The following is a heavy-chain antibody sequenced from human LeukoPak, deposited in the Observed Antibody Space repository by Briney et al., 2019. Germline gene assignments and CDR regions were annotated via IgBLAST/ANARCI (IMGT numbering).Heavy chain of an antibody. Sequence: PSETLSLTCTVSGDSISSSSYYWGWIRQPPGKGLEWIASIYYSGSTYYNPSLKSRVSISVDTSKNQLSLKLSFVTAADTAMYYCARGTYSGSLLVAFDIWGQGTMVTVSS. V-gene: IGHV4-39*07. CDR3: ARGTYSGSLLVAFDI. D-gene: IGHD1-26*01. J-gene: IGHJ3*02. CDR2: IYYSGST. CDR1: GDSISSSSYY.